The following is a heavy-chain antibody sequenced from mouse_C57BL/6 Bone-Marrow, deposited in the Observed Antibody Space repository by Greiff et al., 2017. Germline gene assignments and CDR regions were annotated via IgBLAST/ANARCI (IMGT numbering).Heavy chain of an antibody. CDR2: ISNGGGST. V-gene: IGHV5-12*01. J-gene: IGHJ1*03. Sequence: EVKLVESGGGLVQPGGSLKLSCAASGFTFSDYYMYWVRQTPEKRLEWVAYISNGGGSTYYPDTVTGRFPISRGHAKNPLYLQMSRLKSEDTAMYDCARKGGRSSYWYFDVWGTGTTVTVSS. CDR1: GFTFSDYY. CDR3: ARKGGRSSYWYFDV. D-gene: IGHD1-1*01.